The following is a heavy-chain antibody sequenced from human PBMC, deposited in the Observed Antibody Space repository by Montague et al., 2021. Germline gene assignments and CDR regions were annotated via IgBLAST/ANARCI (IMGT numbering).Heavy chain of an antibody. CDR1: GFSFSSYW. CDR3: ARNLASAAPGAFDI. CDR2: ITLDGSST. Sequence: SLRLSCAASGFSFSSYWMHWVRQAPGKGLLWVSRITLDGSSTTFADFVKGRFTTSRDNAKATLYLQMNSLRVEDTAVYYCARNLASAAPGAFDIWGQGTMVTASS. V-gene: IGHV3-74*01. J-gene: IGHJ3*02. D-gene: IGHD6-13*01.